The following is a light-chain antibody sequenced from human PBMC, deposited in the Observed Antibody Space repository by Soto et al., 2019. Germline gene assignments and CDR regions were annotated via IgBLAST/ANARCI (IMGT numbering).Light chain of an antibody. CDR2: GAS. V-gene: IGKV3-20*01. Sequence: EIVLTQSPGTLSLSPGERATLSCRASQSVSSSYLAWYQQKPGQAPRLLIYGASSRATGIPDRFSGSGSGTDFTLTISRLGPEDFAVYYCQQYGSSRTFGQGTKV. J-gene: IGKJ1*01. CDR3: QQYGSSRT. CDR1: QSVSSSY.